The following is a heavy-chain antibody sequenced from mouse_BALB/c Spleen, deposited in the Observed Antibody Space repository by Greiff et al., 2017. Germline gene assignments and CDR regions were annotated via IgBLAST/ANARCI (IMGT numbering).Heavy chain of an antibody. CDR1: GYTFTSYW. CDR3: TRTHRDSMDY. V-gene: IGHV1-7*01. Sequence: QVKLQQSGAELAKPGASVKMSCKASGYTFTSYWMHWVKQRPGKGLEWIGYINTSTGYTEYNQKFKDKATLTADKSSSTAYMQLSSLTSEDSAVYYCTRTHRDSMDYWGQGTSVTVSS. CDR2: INTSTGYT. J-gene: IGHJ4*01.